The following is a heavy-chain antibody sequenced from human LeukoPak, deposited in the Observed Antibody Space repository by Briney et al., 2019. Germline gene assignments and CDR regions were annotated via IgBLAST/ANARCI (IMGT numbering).Heavy chain of an antibody. CDR2: INPNSGGT. V-gene: IGHV1-2*02. D-gene: IGHD5-24*01. CDR1: GYTFTGYY. CDR3: ARSEEMATIPLY. Sequence: ASVMVSCKASGYTFTGYYMHWVRQAPGQGLEWMGWINPNSGGTNYAQKFQGRVTMTRDTSISTAYMELSRLRSDDTAVYYCARSEEMATIPLYWGQGTLVTVSS. J-gene: IGHJ4*02.